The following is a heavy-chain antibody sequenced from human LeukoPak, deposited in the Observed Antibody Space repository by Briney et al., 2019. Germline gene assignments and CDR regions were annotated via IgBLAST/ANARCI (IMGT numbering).Heavy chain of an antibody. Sequence: PSETLSLTCTVSGYSISNGYYWDWIRQPPGRGLEWIGNIYRSGSTSYNPSLKSRVTISVDTSKNQFSLKLSSVTAADTAVYYCARHRRIGYYDSSATDAFDIWGQGTMVTVSS. J-gene: IGHJ3*02. D-gene: IGHD3-22*01. CDR3: ARHRRIGYYDSSATDAFDI. CDR2: IYRSGST. V-gene: IGHV4-38-2*02. CDR1: GYSISNGYY.